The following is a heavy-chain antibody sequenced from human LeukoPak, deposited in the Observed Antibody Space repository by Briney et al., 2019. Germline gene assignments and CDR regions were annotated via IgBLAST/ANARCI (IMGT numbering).Heavy chain of an antibody. Sequence: GGSLRLSCAASGFTFGVYGMNRVRQAPGKGLDWVSWISTSSNTIYYADSVKGRFTISRGNAKNSLYLQMNSLRDEDTAVYYCARGELGGDYWGQGTLVTVSA. D-gene: IGHD3-16*01. CDR3: ARGELGGDY. V-gene: IGHV3-48*02. J-gene: IGHJ4*02. CDR2: ISTSSNTI. CDR1: GFTFGVYG.